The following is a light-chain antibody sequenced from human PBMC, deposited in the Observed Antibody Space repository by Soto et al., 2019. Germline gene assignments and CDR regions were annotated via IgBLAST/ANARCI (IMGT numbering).Light chain of an antibody. CDR2: KAS. J-gene: IGKJ1*01. CDR1: QNLNNW. Sequence: DIQMTQSPSTLSASVGDRVTITCRASQNLNNWLAWFQQKPGKAPTLLIYKASGLESGVPSRFSGRGSGTEFTLTISSLQPDDLSTYYCQQYNSYPWTFGQGTKVEIK. CDR3: QQYNSYPWT. V-gene: IGKV1-5*03.